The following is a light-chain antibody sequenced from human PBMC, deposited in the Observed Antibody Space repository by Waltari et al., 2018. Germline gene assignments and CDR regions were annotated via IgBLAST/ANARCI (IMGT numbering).Light chain of an antibody. J-gene: IGKJ1*01. CDR3: MQALQTPWT. V-gene: IGKV2-28*01. CDR1: RSLLHSNEQNY. Sequence: IVMTQSPLSLSVTPGESASISCRSSRSLLHSNEQNYLEWYFQKPGQSPQLLLYLGSNRASGVPDRFSGSGSDTDFTQQISRVEAEDVGIYFCMQALQTPWTFGQGTKVEI. CDR2: LGS.